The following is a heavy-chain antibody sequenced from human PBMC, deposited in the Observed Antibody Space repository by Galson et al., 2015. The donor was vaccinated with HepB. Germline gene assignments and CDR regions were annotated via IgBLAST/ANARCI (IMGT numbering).Heavy chain of an antibody. J-gene: IGHJ6*02. V-gene: IGHV3-23*01. CDR3: AKVSGYYTFRYGMDV. CDR2: ISGSGGST. CDR1: GFTFSSYA. D-gene: IGHD3-22*01. Sequence: SLRLSCAASGFTFSSYAMSWVRQAPGKGLEWVSAISGSGGSTYYADSVKGRFTISRDNSKNTLYLQMNSLRAEDTAVYYCAKVSGYYTFRYGMDVWGQGTTVTVSS.